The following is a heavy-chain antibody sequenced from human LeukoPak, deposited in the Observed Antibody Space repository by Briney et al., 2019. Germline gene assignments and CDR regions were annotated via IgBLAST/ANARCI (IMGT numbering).Heavy chain of an antibody. CDR1: GGTFSSYT. V-gene: IGHV1-69*02. Sequence: ASVKVSCKASGGTFSSYTISWVRQAPGQGFEWMGRIIPILGIANYAQKFQGRVTITADKSTSTAYMELSSLRSEDTAVYYCATSTRYCSSTSCYFSYWGQGTLVTVSS. D-gene: IGHD2-2*01. CDR2: IIPILGIA. CDR3: ATSTRYCSSTSCYFSY. J-gene: IGHJ4*02.